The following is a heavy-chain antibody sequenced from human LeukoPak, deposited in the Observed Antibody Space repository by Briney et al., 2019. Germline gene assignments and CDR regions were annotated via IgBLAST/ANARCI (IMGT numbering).Heavy chain of an antibody. Sequence: PSETLSLTCAVYGGSFSGYYWSWIRQPPGKGLEWIGEINHSGSTNYNPSLKSRVTISVDTSKNQFSLKLSSVTAADTAVYYCAREAYGSGSYYKVWFDPWGQGNLVTVSS. V-gene: IGHV4-34*01. CDR1: GGSFSGYY. D-gene: IGHD3-10*01. J-gene: IGHJ5*02. CDR3: AREAYGSGSYYKVWFDP. CDR2: INHSGST.